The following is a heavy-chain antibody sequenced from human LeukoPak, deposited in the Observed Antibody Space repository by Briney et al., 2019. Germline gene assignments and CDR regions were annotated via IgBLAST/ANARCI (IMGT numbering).Heavy chain of an antibody. CDR1: GFTFSSYW. D-gene: IGHD3-22*01. V-gene: IGHV3-74*01. CDR2: INSDGSST. Sequence: GGSLRLSCAASGFTFSSYWMHWVRQAPGKGLVWVSRINSDGSSTSYADSVKGRFTISRHNSKNTLYLQMNSLRPEDTAVYYCARGSQDSSGYYFDLWGQGTLVTVSS. J-gene: IGHJ5*02. CDR3: ARGSQDSSGYYFDL.